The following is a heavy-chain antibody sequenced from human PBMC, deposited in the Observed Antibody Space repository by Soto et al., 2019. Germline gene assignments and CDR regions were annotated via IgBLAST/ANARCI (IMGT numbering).Heavy chain of an antibody. CDR3: ARKRSTYYYDSSGYSHFDY. D-gene: IGHD3-22*01. J-gene: IGHJ4*02. CDR1: GFTFSSYW. CDR2: IKQDGSEK. V-gene: IGHV3-7*03. Sequence: PGGSLSLSCAASGFTFSSYWMSWVRQAPGKGLEWVANIKQDGSEKYYVDSVKGRFTISRDNAKNSLYLQMNSLRAEDTAVYYCARKRSTYYYDSSGYSHFDYWGQGTLVTVSS.